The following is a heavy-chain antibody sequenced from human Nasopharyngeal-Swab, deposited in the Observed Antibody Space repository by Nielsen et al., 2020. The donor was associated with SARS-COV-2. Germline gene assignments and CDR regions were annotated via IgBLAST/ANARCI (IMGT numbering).Heavy chain of an antibody. J-gene: IGHJ3*02. CDR1: GGSISSYY. CDR3: ARHADYDYVWGSYRPHDAFDI. D-gene: IGHD3-16*02. CDR2: IYYSGST. V-gene: IGHV4-59*08. Sequence: SETLSLTCTVSGGSISSYYWSWIRQPPGKGLEWIGYIYYSGSTNYNPSLKSRVTISVDTSKNQFSLKLGSVTAADTAVYYCARHADYDYVWGSYRPHDAFDIWGQGTMVTVSS.